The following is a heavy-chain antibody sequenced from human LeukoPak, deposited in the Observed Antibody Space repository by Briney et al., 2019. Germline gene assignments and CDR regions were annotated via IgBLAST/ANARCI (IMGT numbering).Heavy chain of an antibody. D-gene: IGHD2-2*01. Sequence: SETLSLTCAGYGGSFSGYYWSWIRQPPGKGLEWIGEINHSGSTNYNPSLKSRVTISVDTSKNQFSLKLSSVTAADTAVYYCATHCSSTSCYRDAFDIWGQGTMVTVSS. CDR3: ATHCSSTSCYRDAFDI. CDR2: INHSGST. J-gene: IGHJ3*02. CDR1: GGSFSGYY. V-gene: IGHV4-34*01.